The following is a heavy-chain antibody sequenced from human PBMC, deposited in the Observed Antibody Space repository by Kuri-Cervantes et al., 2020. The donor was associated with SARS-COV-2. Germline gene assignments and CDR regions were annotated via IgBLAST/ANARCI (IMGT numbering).Heavy chain of an antibody. CDR1: GFTFSSYS. CDR3: ARVKRGDIVVVPAAIFSYYFYGMDV. CDR2: ISSSSSYI. D-gene: IGHD2-2*01. Sequence: GGSLRPSCAASGFTFSSYSMNWVRQAPGKGLGWVSSISSSSSYIYYADSVKGRFTISRDNAKNSLYLQMNSLKAEDMAVYYCARVKRGDIVVVPAAIFSYYFYGMDVWGQGTTVTVSS. V-gene: IGHV3-21*01. J-gene: IGHJ6*02.